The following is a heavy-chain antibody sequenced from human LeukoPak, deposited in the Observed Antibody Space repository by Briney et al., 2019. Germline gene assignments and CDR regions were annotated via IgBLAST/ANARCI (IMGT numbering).Heavy chain of an antibody. J-gene: IGHJ5*02. CDR2: IYSSGNT. CDR3: ARHSGLRSPFDP. V-gene: IGHV4-39*01. CDR1: GGSISTTNYY. D-gene: IGHD3-3*01. Sequence: SETLSLTCTVSGGSISTTNYYWGWIRQPPGRDLEWIGSIYSSGNTYYNPSLESRVTISVDTSKNQLSLKLTSATAADTSVYYCARHSGLRSPFDPWGQGTLVTVSS.